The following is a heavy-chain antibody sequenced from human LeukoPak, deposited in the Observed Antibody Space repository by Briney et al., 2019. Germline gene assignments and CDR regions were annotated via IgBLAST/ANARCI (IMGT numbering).Heavy chain of an antibody. CDR2: INAGNGNT. CDR1: GYTFTSYA. Sequence: ASVKVSCKASGYTFTSYAMHWVRQAPGQRLEWMGWINAGNGNTKYSQKFQGRVTITRDTSASTAYMELSSLRSEDTAVYYCARDPYYYGSGRRYFDYWGQGTLVTVSS. D-gene: IGHD3-10*01. CDR3: ARDPYYYGSGRRYFDY. J-gene: IGHJ4*02. V-gene: IGHV1-3*01.